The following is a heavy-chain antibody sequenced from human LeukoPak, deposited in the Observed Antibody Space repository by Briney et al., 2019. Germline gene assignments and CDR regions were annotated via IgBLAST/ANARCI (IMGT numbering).Heavy chain of an antibody. J-gene: IGHJ3*02. CDR1: GYTFTGYY. D-gene: IGHD3-3*01. CDR3: ATSPNDFWSGYSLIDAFDI. CDR2: INPNSGGT. V-gene: IGHV1-2*02. Sequence: ASVKVSCKASGYTFTGYYMHWVRQAPGQGLEWMGWINPNSGGTNYAQKFQGRVTMTRDTSISTAYMELSRLRSDDTAVYYCATSPNDFWSGYSLIDAFDIWGQGTMVTVSS.